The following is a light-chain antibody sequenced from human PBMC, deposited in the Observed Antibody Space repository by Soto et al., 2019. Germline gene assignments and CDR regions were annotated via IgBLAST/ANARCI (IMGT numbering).Light chain of an antibody. CDR2: DVS. V-gene: IGLV2-11*01. Sequence: QSVLTQPRSVSGSPGQSVTISCTGTSSDVGGYNYVSWYQQHPGKAPKLMIYDVSKRPSGVPDRFSGSKSGNTASLTISGLQAEDEADYYCCSYAGSDTLGRVFGGGTKLTVL. CDR1: SSDVGGYNY. CDR3: CSYAGSDTLGRV. J-gene: IGLJ3*02.